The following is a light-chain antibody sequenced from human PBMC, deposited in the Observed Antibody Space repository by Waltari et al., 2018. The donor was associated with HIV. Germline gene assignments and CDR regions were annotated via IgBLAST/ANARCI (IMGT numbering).Light chain of an antibody. Sequence: NFMLTQPPSVSESPGKPVTISCTRSSGSIANNYVQWYRPRPGNAPTTVLFENIQRPSDVPDRFSGAIDSPSNSASLTISGLRTEDEADYYCQSSDGSHVVFGGGTKLTVL. CDR3: QSSDGSHVV. J-gene: IGLJ2*01. CDR2: ENI. V-gene: IGLV6-57*03. CDR1: SGSIANNY.